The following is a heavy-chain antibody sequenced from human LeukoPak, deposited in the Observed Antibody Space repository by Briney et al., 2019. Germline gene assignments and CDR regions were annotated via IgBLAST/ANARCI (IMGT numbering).Heavy chain of an antibody. CDR1: GYTFTGYY. CDR2: INPNSGGT. D-gene: IGHD1-1*01. CDR3: ARWNGDSDAFDI. Sequence: ASVKVSCKASGYTFTGYYMHWVRQAPGQGLEWMGWINPNSGGTNYAQKFQGRVTMTRDTSISTAYMELSRLRSDDTAVYHCARWNGDSDAFDIWGQGTMVTVSS. J-gene: IGHJ3*02. V-gene: IGHV1-2*02.